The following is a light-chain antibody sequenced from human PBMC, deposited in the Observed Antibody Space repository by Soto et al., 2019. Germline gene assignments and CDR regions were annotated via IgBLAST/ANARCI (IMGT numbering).Light chain of an antibody. CDR3: QQYGSP. Sequence: EIVLRQSPGTLSLSPGERATLSCRASQSVSNNYLAWYQQKPGQAPRLLIYGASSRATGIPDRFSGSGSGTDFTLTISRLEPEDFAVYYCQQYGSPFGQGTRLEIK. V-gene: IGKV3-20*01. CDR1: QSVSNNY. J-gene: IGKJ5*01. CDR2: GAS.